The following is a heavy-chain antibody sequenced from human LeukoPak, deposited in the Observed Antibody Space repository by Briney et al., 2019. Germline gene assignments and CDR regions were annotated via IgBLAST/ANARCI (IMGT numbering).Heavy chain of an antibody. D-gene: IGHD4-17*01. Sequence: SETLSLTCTVSGGSISGYYWTWIRQPPGKGLEWIGYIFYSGSTNYNPSLKSRVTISVDTSKNQFSLKLSSVTAADTAVYYCARVGPYGDYGLDAFDIWGQGTMVTVSS. CDR1: GGSISGYY. V-gene: IGHV4-59*01. J-gene: IGHJ3*02. CDR2: IFYSGST. CDR3: ARVGPYGDYGLDAFDI.